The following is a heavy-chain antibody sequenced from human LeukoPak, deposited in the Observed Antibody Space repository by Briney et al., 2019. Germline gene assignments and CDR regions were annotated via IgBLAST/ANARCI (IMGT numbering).Heavy chain of an antibody. J-gene: IGHJ6*03. Sequence: GASVKVSCKASGYTFTTYGISWVRQAPGQGLEWVGWISPYNGDTNYAQKLQGRVTMTTDTSTSTAYMELRSLRADDTAAYFCARGPSFSNSLYYYYYYMDVWAKGTAVTVSS. D-gene: IGHD4-11*01. CDR3: ARGPSFSNSLYYYYYYMDV. V-gene: IGHV1-18*01. CDR2: ISPYNGDT. CDR1: GYTFTTYG.